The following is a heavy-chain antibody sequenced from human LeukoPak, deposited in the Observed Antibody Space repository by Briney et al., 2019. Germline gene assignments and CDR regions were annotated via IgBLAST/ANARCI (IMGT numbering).Heavy chain of an antibody. CDR3: AKDTVGSVAAPANDAFDI. CDR2: ISSSSSYI. J-gene: IGHJ3*02. V-gene: IGHV3-21*04. Sequence: EGSLRLSCAASGFTFSNYWMHWVRQAPGKGLEWVSSISSSSSYIYYADSVKGRFTISRDNAKNSLYLQMNSLRAEDTALYYCAKDTVGSVAAPANDAFDIWGQGTMVTVSS. D-gene: IGHD6-13*01. CDR1: GFTFSNYW.